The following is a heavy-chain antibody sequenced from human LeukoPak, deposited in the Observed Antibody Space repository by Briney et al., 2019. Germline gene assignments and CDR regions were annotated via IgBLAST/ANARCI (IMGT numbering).Heavy chain of an antibody. Sequence: AGGSLRLSCAASGFTFSSYWMSWVRQAPGKGLEWVANIKQDGSDKFYVDSVKGRFTISRDNSKNSIYIQMNGLREEDTAVYYCAKEDCSSTSCSPDYWGRGTLVTVSS. D-gene: IGHD2-2*01. CDR2: IKQDGSDK. V-gene: IGHV3-7*01. CDR3: AKEDCSSTSCSPDY. CDR1: GFTFSSYW. J-gene: IGHJ4*02.